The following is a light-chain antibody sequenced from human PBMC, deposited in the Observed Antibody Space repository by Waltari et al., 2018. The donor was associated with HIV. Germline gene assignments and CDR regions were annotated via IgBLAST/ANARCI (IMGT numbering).Light chain of an antibody. CDR3: TSYAGINPVV. CDR1: SSDVGRYDY. Sequence: QSALTQPPSASGSPGQSVTISCTGTSSDVGRYDYVSWYQQHPAKPPTLLIYEVNKRPPGVPDRFSGSKSGNTASLTVSGLQTDDEAEYSCTSYAGINPVVFGGGTKLTVL. CDR2: EVN. V-gene: IGLV2-8*01. J-gene: IGLJ2*01.